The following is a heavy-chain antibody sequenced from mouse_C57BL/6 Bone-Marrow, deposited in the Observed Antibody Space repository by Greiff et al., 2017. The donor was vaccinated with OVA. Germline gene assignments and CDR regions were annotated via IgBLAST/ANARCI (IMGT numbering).Heavy chain of an antibody. Sequence: VQLKQSGPELVKPGASVKISCKASGYSFTDYNMNWVKQSNGKSLEWIGVINPNYGTTSYNQKFKGKATLTVDQSSSTAYMQLNSLTSEDSAVYYCARKLYSNYVTWFAYWGQGTLVTVSA. CDR1: GYSFTDYN. CDR2: INPNYGTT. D-gene: IGHD2-5*01. V-gene: IGHV1-39*01. CDR3: ARKLYSNYVTWFAY. J-gene: IGHJ3*01.